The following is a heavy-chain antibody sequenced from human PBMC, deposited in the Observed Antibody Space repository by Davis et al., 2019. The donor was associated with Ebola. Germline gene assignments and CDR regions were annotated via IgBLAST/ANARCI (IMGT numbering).Heavy chain of an antibody. J-gene: IGHJ6*04. Sequence: PSETLSLTCTVSGGSISSYYWSWIRQPPGKGLEWIGYIYYSGSTNYNPSLKSRVTISVDTSKNQFSLKLSSVTAADTAVYYCARVRGGSTSSGNYYGMDVWGKGTTVTVSS. CDR3: ARVRGGSTSSGNYYGMDV. D-gene: IGHD2-2*01. V-gene: IGHV4-59*08. CDR2: IYYSGST. CDR1: GGSISSYY.